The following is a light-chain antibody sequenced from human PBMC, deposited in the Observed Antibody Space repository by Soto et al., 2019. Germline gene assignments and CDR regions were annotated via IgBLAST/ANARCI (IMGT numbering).Light chain of an antibody. CDR3: QQYDSSPRT. Sequence: EIVLTQSPGTLSLSPGERATLSCRASQSVDSSYLAWYQQRPGQAPRLLIYGVSSRATGIPDRFSGSGSETDFTLTISRLEPEDFAVYYCQQYDSSPRTFGQGTKVDIK. J-gene: IGKJ1*01. CDR1: QSVDSSY. V-gene: IGKV3-20*01. CDR2: GVS.